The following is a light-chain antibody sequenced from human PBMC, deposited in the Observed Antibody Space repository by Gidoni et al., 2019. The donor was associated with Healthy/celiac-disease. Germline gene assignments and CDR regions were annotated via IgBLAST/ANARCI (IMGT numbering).Light chain of an antibody. CDR3: SSYTSSSTLGV. Sequence: HSALTQPASVSVSPGQSITISCTGTSSDVGGYNYVSWYQQHPGKAPKLMIYEVSNRPSGVSNRFSGSKSGNTASLTISGLQAEDEVDYYCSSYTSSSTLGVFGGGTKLTVL. CDR2: EVS. V-gene: IGLV2-14*01. J-gene: IGLJ2*01. CDR1: SSDVGGYNY.